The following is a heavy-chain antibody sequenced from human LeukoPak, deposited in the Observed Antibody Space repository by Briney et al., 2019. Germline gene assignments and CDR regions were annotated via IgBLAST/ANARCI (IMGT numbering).Heavy chain of an antibody. CDR1: GFTFNSYA. J-gene: IGHJ5*02. CDR3: AKTLGYSGYFSP. Sequence: GGSLRLSCAASGFTFNSYAMTWVRQAPGKGLEWVSAISGGGVNTYYADSVKGRFTISRDNSKNMLYLQMNSLRAEDTAVYCCAKTLGYSGYFSPWGQGTLVTVSS. CDR2: ISGGGVNT. V-gene: IGHV3-23*01. D-gene: IGHD3-22*01.